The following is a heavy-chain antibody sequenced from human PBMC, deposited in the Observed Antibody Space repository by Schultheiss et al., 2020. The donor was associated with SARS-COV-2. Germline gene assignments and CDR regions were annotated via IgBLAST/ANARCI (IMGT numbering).Heavy chain of an antibody. CDR3: ARGGDYYYYYMDV. Sequence: GESLKISCAASGFTFSSYGMHWVRQAPGKGLEWVAVIWYDGSNKYYADSVKGRFTISRDNSKNTLYLQMNSLRAEDTAVYYCARGGDYYYYYMDVWGKGTTVTVSS. CDR1: GFTFSSYG. J-gene: IGHJ6*03. V-gene: IGHV3-33*01. CDR2: IWYDGSNK.